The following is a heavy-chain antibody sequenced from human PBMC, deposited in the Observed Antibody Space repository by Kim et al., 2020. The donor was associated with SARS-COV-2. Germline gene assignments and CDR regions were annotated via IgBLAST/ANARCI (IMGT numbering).Heavy chain of an antibody. CDR1: GGSISSSGYY. D-gene: IGHD4-17*01. CDR3: ASRTYGGNFGAFDI. J-gene: IGHJ3*02. V-gene: IGHV4-31*03. Sequence: SETLSLTCTVSGGSISSSGYYWSWIRQHPGKGLEWIGFIYYSGGTYYNPSLKSRVTISVDTSKNQFSLKLTSVTAADTAVYYCASRTYGGNFGAFDIWGQGTMVTVSS. CDR2: IYYSGGT.